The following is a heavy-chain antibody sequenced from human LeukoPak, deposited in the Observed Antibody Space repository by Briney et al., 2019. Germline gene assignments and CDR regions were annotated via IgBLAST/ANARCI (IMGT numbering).Heavy chain of an antibody. J-gene: IGHJ4*02. D-gene: IGHD2-21*01. CDR1: GFTFSHYS. CDR3: AKVQRPRVMFTDPFDY. CDR2: IFYDGSNK. V-gene: IGHV3-30-3*01. Sequence: PGGSLRLSCVASGFTFSHYSMHWVRQAPGKGLEWVALIFYDGSNKYYTDSVKGRFTISRDNSKSTLYLQMNSLRTEDTAMYYCAKVQRPRVMFTDPFDYWGLGTLVTVSS.